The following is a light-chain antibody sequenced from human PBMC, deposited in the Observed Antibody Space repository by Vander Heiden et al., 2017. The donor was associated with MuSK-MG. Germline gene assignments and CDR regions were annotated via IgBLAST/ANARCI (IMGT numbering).Light chain of an antibody. CDR2: GKN. CDR1: SLRSYY. V-gene: IGLV3-19*01. CDR3: NSRDSSGNHLV. J-gene: IGLJ7*01. Sequence: SSELTQDPAVSVALGQTVRITCQGDSLRSYYASWYQQKPGQAPVRVSYGKNNRPSGIPDRFSGSSSGNTASLTITGAQAEYQADYDCNSRDSSGNHLVFAGVAQLPV.